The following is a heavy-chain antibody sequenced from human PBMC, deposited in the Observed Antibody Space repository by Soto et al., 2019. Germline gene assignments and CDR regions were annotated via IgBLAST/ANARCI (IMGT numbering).Heavy chain of an antibody. D-gene: IGHD3-16*01. Sequence: TSETLSLTCTFSCGSFIGYYWSWIRQPPGKGLEWVGYVYNNGGTNYNPSLKSRVSISLDTSKKQFSLELTSVTAADTAAYYCARGGAPYNWFDPWGQGTLVTVSS. J-gene: IGHJ5*02. V-gene: IGHV4-59*01. CDR1: CGSFIGYY. CDR3: ARGGAPYNWFDP. CDR2: VYNNGGT.